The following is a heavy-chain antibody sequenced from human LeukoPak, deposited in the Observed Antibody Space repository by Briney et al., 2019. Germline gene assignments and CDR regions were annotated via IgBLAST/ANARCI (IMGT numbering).Heavy chain of an antibody. CDR3: ARRYRRLIAAAGTGWFDP. CDR1: GGSISSSSYY. J-gene: IGHJ5*02. D-gene: IGHD6-13*01. CDR2: IYYSGST. Sequence: SETLSLTCTVSGGSISSSSYYWGWIRQPPGKGLEWIGSIYYSGSTYYNPSLKSRVTISVDTSKNQFSLKLSSVTAADTAVYYCARRYRRLIAAAGTGWFDPWGQGTLVTVSS. V-gene: IGHV4-39*01.